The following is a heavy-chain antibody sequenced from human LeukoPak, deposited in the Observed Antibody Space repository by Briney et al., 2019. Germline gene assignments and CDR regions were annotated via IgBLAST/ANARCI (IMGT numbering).Heavy chain of an antibody. D-gene: IGHD6-19*01. CDR1: GFTFGSYQ. V-gene: IGHV3-48*03. Sequence: GGSLRLSCTASGFTFGSYQMNWVRQAPGKGLEWVSYISSSGSTKYYADSVKGRFTISRDNAKNSLYLQMNSLRVEDTALYYCARGPHPYTSGWYHFDYWGQGTLVTVSS. CDR2: ISSSGSTK. CDR3: ARGPHPYTSGWYHFDY. J-gene: IGHJ4*02.